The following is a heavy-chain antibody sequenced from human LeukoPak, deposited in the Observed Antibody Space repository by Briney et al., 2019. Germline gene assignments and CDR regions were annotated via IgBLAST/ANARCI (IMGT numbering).Heavy chain of an antibody. CDR3: ARGRAFFD. Sequence: NSSETLSLTCAVYGGSFSGYYWNWIRQPPGKGLEWIGEINQSGSTNYNPSLKSRVTISFDTSKNQSSLKLSSVTAADTAVYYCARGRAFFDWGQGTLVTVSS. D-gene: IGHD3-3*02. V-gene: IGHV4-34*01. CDR2: INQSGST. J-gene: IGHJ4*02. CDR1: GGSFSGYY.